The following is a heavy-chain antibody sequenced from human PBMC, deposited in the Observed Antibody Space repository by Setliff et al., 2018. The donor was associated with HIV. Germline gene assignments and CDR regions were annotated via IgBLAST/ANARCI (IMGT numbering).Heavy chain of an antibody. Sequence: SETLSLTCAVSGGSIGGTHYWSWVRQPPGQGLEWIGETSHSGKTNYNPSLKSRVTISVDKSKNQFSLKLSSVTAADTAVYYCARGSLYSSSSCFDYWGQGTLVTVSS. CDR3: ARGSLYSSSSCFDY. CDR2: TSHSGKT. CDR1: GGSIGGTHY. J-gene: IGHJ4*02. D-gene: IGHD6-13*01. V-gene: IGHV4-4*02.